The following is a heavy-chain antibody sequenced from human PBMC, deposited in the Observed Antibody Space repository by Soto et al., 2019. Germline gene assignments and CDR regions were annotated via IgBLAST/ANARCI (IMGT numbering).Heavy chain of an antibody. CDR1: GFTFSDHY. V-gene: IGHV3-72*01. CDR3: AVDIVGTGSF. D-gene: IGHD5-12*01. CDR2: IKKKTEGDTT. Sequence: EVRLVASGGGLVQPGGSLRLPCAASGFTFSDHYIDWVRQAPGKGLEWVGRIKKKTEGDTTYYAATVKGRFTIPRDDSKNSLYLQMNSLKTEDTAVYYCAVDIVGTGSFWGQGTLLSVSS. J-gene: IGHJ4*02.